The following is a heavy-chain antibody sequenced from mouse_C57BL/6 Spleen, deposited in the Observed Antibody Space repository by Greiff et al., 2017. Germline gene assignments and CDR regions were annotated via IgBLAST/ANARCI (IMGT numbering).Heavy chain of an antibody. J-gene: IGHJ2*01. CDR3: AKLPYGRYYFDY. CDR1: GYTFTSYW. D-gene: IGHD1-1*02. Sequence: QVQLQQPGAELVRPGSSVKLSCKASGYTFTSYWMHWVKQRPIQGLEWIGNIDPSDSETHYNQKFKDKATLTVAKSSSTAYMQLSSLTSEDSAVYYCAKLPYGRYYFDYWGQGTTLTVSS. CDR2: IDPSDSET. V-gene: IGHV1-52*01.